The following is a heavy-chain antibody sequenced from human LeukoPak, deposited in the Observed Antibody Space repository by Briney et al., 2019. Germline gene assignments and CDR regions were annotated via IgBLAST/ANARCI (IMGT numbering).Heavy chain of an antibody. V-gene: IGHV4-39*07. CDR2: IYYSGST. CDR3: ARDEAAAGGFDI. Sequence: SETLSLTCSVSGDSISSSSYYWGWIRQPPGKGLGWIGSIYYSGSTYYNPSLKSRVTISVDTSKNQFSLKLSSVTAADTAVYYCARDEAAAGGFDIWGQGTMVTVSS. CDR1: GDSISSSSYY. J-gene: IGHJ3*02. D-gene: IGHD6-13*01.